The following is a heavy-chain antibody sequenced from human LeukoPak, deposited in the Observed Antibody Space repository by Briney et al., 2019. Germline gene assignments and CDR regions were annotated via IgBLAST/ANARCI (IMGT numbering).Heavy chain of an antibody. J-gene: IGHJ5*02. V-gene: IGHV3-21*01. D-gene: IGHD3-3*01. CDR1: GFTFSTYW. CDR2: ISSSSGYI. Sequence: KTGGSLRLSCAASGFTFSTYWMSWVRQAPGKGLEWVSSISSSSGYIYYADSVKGRFTISRDNAKNSLYLQMNSLRAEDTAVYYCARDSAGSTYYPYNWFDPWGQGTLVTVSS. CDR3: ARDSAGSTYYPYNWFDP.